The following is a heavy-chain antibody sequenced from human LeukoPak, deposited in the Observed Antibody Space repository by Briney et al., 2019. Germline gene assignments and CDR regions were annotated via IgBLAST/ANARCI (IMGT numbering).Heavy chain of an antibody. CDR2: IWYDGSNK. CDR3: ARGEMVQVY. Sequence: GGSLRLSCAASGFTFSSYGLHWVRQAPGKGLEWVAVIWYDGSNKYYVDSVKGRFTISRDNSKSTLYLQMNSLRADDTAVYYCARGEMVQVYWGQGTLVTVSS. V-gene: IGHV3-33*01. J-gene: IGHJ4*02. D-gene: IGHD5-24*01. CDR1: GFTFSSYG.